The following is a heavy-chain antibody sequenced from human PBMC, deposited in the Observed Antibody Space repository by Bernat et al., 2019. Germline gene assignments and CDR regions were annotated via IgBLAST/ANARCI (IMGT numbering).Heavy chain of an antibody. V-gene: IGHV4-59*01. CDR3: ARGGYSGYDLIYYYYGMDV. CDR1: GGSISSYY. CDR2: IYHSGST. J-gene: IGHJ6*02. Sequence: QVQLQESGPGLVKPSETLSLTCTVSGGSISSYYWSWIRQPPGKGLEWIGYIYHSGSTNYNPSLKSRVTISVDTSKNQFSLKLSSVSAADTAVYYCARGGYSGYDLIYYYYGMDVWGQGTTVTVSS. D-gene: IGHD5-12*01.